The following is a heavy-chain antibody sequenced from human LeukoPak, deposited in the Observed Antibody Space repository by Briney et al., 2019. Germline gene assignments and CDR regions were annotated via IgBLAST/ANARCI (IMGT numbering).Heavy chain of an antibody. V-gene: IGHV1-69*06. CDR1: GGTSISYA. J-gene: IGHJ4*02. Sequence: GGSVKVSCQACGGTSISYAISSVRPAPRQGLEWMGGIIPIFGTANYAQKIQDRVTITADKSTSTAYMELSSLRSEDPAVYDCARVKMATIPPFAYWSQGTLVTVSS. D-gene: IGHD5-24*01. CDR3: ARVKMATIPPFAY. CDR2: IIPIFGTA.